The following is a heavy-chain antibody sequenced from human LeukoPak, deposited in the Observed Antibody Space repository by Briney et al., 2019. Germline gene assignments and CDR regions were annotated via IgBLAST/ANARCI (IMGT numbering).Heavy chain of an antibody. CDR2: ISPGSSYI. V-gene: IGHV3-21*01. CDR3: ARTSTTVGTSINY. D-gene: IGHD1-26*01. Sequence: GGSLRLSCAASGFTFSSYSMNWVRQAPGKGLEWVSSISPGSSYIHYADSVKGRFTISRDNAKNSLFLQMNSLRAEDTALYYCARTSTTVGTSINYWGQGTLVTVSS. J-gene: IGHJ4*02. CDR1: GFTFSSYS.